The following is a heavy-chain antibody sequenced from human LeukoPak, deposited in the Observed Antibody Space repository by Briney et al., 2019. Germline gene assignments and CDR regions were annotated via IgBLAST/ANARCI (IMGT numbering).Heavy chain of an antibody. CDR3: AKAPDYGDYYFYY. D-gene: IGHD4-17*01. V-gene: IGHV3-23*01. J-gene: IGHJ4*02. Sequence: GGSLRLSCAASGFTFSSYAMSWVRQAPGKGLEWVSAISGSGGSTYYADSVKGRFTISRDNSKKTLYLQMNSLRAEDTAVYYCAKAPDYGDYYFYYWGQGTLLTVSS. CDR2: ISGSGGST. CDR1: GFTFSSYA.